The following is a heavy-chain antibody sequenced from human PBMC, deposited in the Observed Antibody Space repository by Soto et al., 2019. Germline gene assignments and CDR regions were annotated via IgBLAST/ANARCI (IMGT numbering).Heavy chain of an antibody. CDR2: IKPIRGGT. V-gene: IGHV1-2*02. Sequence: VPVEVSCKASGYSFSGYYMYWVRQAPGQGLEWMGWIKPIRGGTDYAQKFQGRVTLTRDTSISAAYMELRGLRYGDTALYYCARSRGVSPRVPYTWFHPLGPGALVPVFS. J-gene: IGHJ5*02. CDR3: ARSRGVSPRVPYTWFHP. CDR1: GYSFSGYY. D-gene: IGHD3-10*01.